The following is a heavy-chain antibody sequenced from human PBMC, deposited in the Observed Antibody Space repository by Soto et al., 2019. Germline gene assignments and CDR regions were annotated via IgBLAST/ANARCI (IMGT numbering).Heavy chain of an antibody. CDR3: ARSFYYYDSSGYYYDYYYGMDV. J-gene: IGHJ6*02. CDR2: IYPGDSDT. V-gene: IGHV5-51*01. D-gene: IGHD3-22*01. CDR1: GYSFTSYW. Sequence: PGESLKISCKGSGYSFTSYWIGWVRQMPGKGLEWMGIIYPGDSDTRYSPSFQGQVTISADKSISTAYLQWSSLKASDTAMYYCARSFYYYDSSGYYYDYYYGMDVWGQGTTVTVSS.